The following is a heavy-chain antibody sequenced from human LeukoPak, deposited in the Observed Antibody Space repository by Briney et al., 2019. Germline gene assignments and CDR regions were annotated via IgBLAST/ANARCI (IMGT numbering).Heavy chain of an antibody. D-gene: IGHD2-2*01. Sequence: PGGSLRLSCAASGFTFSNSDMHWVRQAPGKGLEWVAVIWDNGNNKYYGDSVNGRFTISRDNSKNTLHLQMNSLRPEDSAIYHCAKGGHCTSTSCYYFDSWGQGALVTVSA. V-gene: IGHV3-33*06. CDR1: GFTFSNSD. CDR2: IWDNGNNK. CDR3: AKGGHCTSTSCYYFDS. J-gene: IGHJ4*02.